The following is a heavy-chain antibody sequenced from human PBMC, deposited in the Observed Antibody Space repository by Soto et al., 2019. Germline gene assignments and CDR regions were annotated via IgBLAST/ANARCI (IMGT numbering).Heavy chain of an antibody. J-gene: IGHJ5*02. CDR1: GGSISGGGYY. CDR2: IHYSGTT. CDR3: ASAWTATAGWANWFDL. D-gene: IGHD6-13*01. V-gene: IGHV4-31*03. Sequence: QVQLQESGPGLVEPSQTLSLTCTVSGGSISGGGYYWSWIRQHPGKGLAWIGYIHYSGTTYYNPSLKSRLTISVDTSTTQFSLKLSSVTAADTAVYYCASAWTATAGWANWFDLWGQGTQVTVSS.